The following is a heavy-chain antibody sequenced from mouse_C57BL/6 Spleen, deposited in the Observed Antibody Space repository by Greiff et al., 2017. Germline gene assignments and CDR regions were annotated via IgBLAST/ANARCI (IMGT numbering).Heavy chain of an antibody. Sequence: EVMLVESGEGLVKPGGSLKLSCAASGFTFSSYAMSWVRQTPEKRLEWVAYISSGGDYIYYADTVKGRFTISRDNARNTLYLQMSSLKSEDTAMYYCTRGTGEDTWFAYWGQGTLVTVSA. CDR3: TRGTGEDTWFAY. D-gene: IGHD4-1*01. CDR1: GFTFSSYA. J-gene: IGHJ3*01. CDR2: ISSGGDYI. V-gene: IGHV5-9-1*02.